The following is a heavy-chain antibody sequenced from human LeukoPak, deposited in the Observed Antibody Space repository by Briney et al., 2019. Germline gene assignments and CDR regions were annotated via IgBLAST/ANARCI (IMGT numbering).Heavy chain of an antibody. Sequence: ASVKVSCKVSGYSITKLSTHWVRQAPGKGLEWKGDFDPGSGEIIYEQKFQDRVTMTEDTSTDTAYMESSSLRSEDTALYYCATGTHYDLLPFWGQGTLVTVSS. CDR3: ATGTHYDLLPF. CDR1: GYSITKLS. CDR2: FDPGSGEI. D-gene: IGHD3-9*01. V-gene: IGHV1-24*01. J-gene: IGHJ4*02.